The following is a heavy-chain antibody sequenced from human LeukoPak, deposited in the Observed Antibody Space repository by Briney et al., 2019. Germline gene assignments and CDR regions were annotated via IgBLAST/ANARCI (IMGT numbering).Heavy chain of an antibody. CDR2: INHSGST. CDR1: GGPFSGYY. Sequence: SETLSLTCAVYGGPFSGYYWNWIRQSPGKGLEWIGEINHSGSTNYNPSLKSRVTISVDTSKNQFSLKLSSVTAADTAAYYCARGRATYDFWSGYLFDYWGQGTLVTVSS. J-gene: IGHJ4*02. V-gene: IGHV4-34*01. CDR3: ARGRATYDFWSGYLFDY. D-gene: IGHD3-3*01.